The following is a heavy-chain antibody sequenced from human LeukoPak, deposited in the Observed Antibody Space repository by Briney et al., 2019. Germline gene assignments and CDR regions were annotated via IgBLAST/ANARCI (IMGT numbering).Heavy chain of an antibody. Sequence: ASVKVSCKASGYTFTSYYLHWVRQAPGQGLEWMGIINPSAGSTSYAQKFQGRVTMTRDTSTSTVYMEPSSLGSEDTAVYYCARKGDIAVAGLVLDHWGQGTLVTVSS. J-gene: IGHJ4*02. CDR3: ARKGDIAVAGLVLDH. V-gene: IGHV1-46*01. CDR1: GYTFTSYY. D-gene: IGHD6-19*01. CDR2: INPSAGST.